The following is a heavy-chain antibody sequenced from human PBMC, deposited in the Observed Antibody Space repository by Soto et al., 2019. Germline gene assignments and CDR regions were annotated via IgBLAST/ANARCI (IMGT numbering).Heavy chain of an antibody. CDR3: ARDRTGYYFDY. Sequence: QVQLVESGGGVVQPGRSLRLSCAASGFTFNTYAMHWVRQATGKGLEWVAIIWFDGSKKYYADSVKGRFTISRDNSKNTLFLEMNSLRAEDTAVYYCARDRTGYYFDYWGQGTLATVSS. CDR2: IWFDGSKK. V-gene: IGHV3-33*01. D-gene: IGHD4-17*01. J-gene: IGHJ4*02. CDR1: GFTFNTYA.